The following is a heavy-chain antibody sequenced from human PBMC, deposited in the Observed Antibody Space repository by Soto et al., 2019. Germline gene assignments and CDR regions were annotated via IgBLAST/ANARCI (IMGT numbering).Heavy chain of an antibody. Sequence: GGSLRLSCAASGFTFSSYSMNWVRQAPGKGLEWVSYISSSSSTIYYADSVKGRFTISRDNAKNSLYLQMNSLRAEDTAVYYCARVTTSSPYYYYMDVWGKGTTVTVSS. V-gene: IGHV3-48*01. CDR1: GFTFSSYS. D-gene: IGHD6-13*01. J-gene: IGHJ6*03. CDR2: ISSSSSTI. CDR3: ARVTTSSPYYYYMDV.